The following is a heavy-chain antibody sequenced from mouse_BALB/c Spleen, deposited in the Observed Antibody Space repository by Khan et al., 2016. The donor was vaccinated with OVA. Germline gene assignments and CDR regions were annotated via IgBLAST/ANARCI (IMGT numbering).Heavy chain of an antibody. V-gene: IGHV1S137*01. CDR3: ARGGGDRFAY. CDR2: VNTYYGDA. Sequence: QVQLQQSGAELVRPGVSVKISCKGSGYTFTDFTMHWVKQSHAKSLEWIGVVNTYYGDATYNQKFKGKATMTVDKSSTTAYMEIARLTSEDSAIYYCARGGGDRFAYWGQGTLVTVSA. J-gene: IGHJ3*01. CDR1: GYTFTDFT.